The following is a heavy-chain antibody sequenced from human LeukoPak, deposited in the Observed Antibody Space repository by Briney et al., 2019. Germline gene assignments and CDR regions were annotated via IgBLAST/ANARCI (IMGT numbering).Heavy chain of an antibody. CDR3: ARDGQWLARGGYCYGMDV. V-gene: IGHV3-33*01. J-gene: IGHJ6*02. Sequence: PGRSLRLSCAASGFTFSSYGMHWVRQAPGKGLEWVAVIWYDGSNKYYADSVKGRFTIPRDNSKNTLYLQMNSLRAEDTAVYYCARDGQWLARGGYCYGMDVWGQGTTVTVSS. CDR1: GFTFSSYG. D-gene: IGHD6-19*01. CDR2: IWYDGSNK.